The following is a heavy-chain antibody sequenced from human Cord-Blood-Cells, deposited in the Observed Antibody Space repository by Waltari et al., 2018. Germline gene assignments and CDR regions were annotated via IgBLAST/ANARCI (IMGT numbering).Heavy chain of an antibody. J-gene: IGHJ5*02. CDR1: GFTFSSYE. CDR3: ATDTTVTTNWFDP. CDR2: ISRSGSTI. Sequence: EVQLVESGGGLVQPGGSLRLSCAASGFTFSSYEMNWVRQAPGKGLEWVSYISRSGSTIYYADSVKGRFTISRDNAKNSLYLQMNSLRAEDTAVYYCATDTTVTTNWFDPWGQGTLVTVSS. V-gene: IGHV3-48*03. D-gene: IGHD4-17*01.